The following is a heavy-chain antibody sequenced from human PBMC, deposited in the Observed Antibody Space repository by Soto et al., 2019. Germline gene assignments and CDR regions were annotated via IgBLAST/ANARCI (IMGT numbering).Heavy chain of an antibody. CDR3: ARDDATYCGGDCYRYFFYGLDV. D-gene: IGHD2-21*02. J-gene: IGHJ6*02. CDR2: IIPMFGTA. Sequence: SVKVSCKSSGGTFSNHAISWVRQAPGQGLEWLGGIIPMFGTADYAQKFQGRVTITADESTTTAHMELSSLRSEDSAVYYCARDDATYCGGDCYRYFFYGLDVWGQGTTVTVSS. V-gene: IGHV1-69*13. CDR1: GGTFSNHA.